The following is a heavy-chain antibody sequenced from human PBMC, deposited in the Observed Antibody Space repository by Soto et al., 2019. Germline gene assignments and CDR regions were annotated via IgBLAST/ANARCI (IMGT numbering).Heavy chain of an antibody. CDR1: GGSISNYY. Sequence: SETLSLTCTVSGGSISNYYWSWIRQPPGKGLEWIGYIYYSGSTNYNPSLKSRVTISVDTSKNQFSLKLSSVTAADTAVYYCARRASTVTTGFAPQTKPKYYYYMDVWGKGTTVTVSS. D-gene: IGHD4-17*01. CDR2: IYYSGST. V-gene: IGHV4-59*08. CDR3: ARRASTVTTGFAPQTKPKYYYYMDV. J-gene: IGHJ6*03.